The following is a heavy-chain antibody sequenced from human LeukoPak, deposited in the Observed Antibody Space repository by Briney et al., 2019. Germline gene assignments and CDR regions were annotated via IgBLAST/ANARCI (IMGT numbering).Heavy chain of an antibody. J-gene: IGHJ4*02. D-gene: IGHD3-22*01. V-gene: IGHV4-30-4*01. CDR1: GGSIRSGDYY. CDR3: ARVIYDGSGSYYYLDY. CDR2: IYYSGST. Sequence: SQTLSLTCTVSGGSIRSGDYYWSWIRQPPGEGLEWIGYIYYSGSTYYNPSLKSRVTMSLDTSKNQFSLKLSSVTAADTAVYYCARVIYDGSGSYYYLDYWGQGTLVTVSS.